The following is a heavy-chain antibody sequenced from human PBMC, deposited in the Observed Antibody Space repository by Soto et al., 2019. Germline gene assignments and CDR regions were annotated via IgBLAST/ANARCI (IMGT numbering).Heavy chain of an antibody. CDR2: ISASGGST. Sequence: EVHLLESGGGLVQPGGSLRLSCAASGFTFTDYAMSWVRQAPGKGLEWVSVISASGGSTYYADSVKGRFTISRDDSTNTTSLQLNSLRAEDTARYFCAKQRVGSSWYRDFDYWGQGTPVTVSS. V-gene: IGHV3-23*01. D-gene: IGHD6-13*01. J-gene: IGHJ4*02. CDR3: AKQRVGSSWYRDFDY. CDR1: GFTFTDYA.